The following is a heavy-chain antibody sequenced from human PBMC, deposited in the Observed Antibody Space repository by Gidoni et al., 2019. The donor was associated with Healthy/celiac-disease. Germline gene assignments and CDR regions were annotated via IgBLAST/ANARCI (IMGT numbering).Heavy chain of an antibody. CDR2: IDPSDSYT. CDR3: ASPSPQKELVIITADAFDI. J-gene: IGHJ3*02. Sequence: EVQLVQSGAEVKKPGESLRISCKGSGYSFTSYWIRWVRQMPGKGLEWMGRIDPSDSYTNYSPSFQGHVTISADKSISTAYLQWSSLKASDTAMYYCASPSPQKELVIITADAFDIWGQGTMVTVSS. D-gene: IGHD3-9*01. V-gene: IGHV5-10-1*03. CDR1: GYSFTSYW.